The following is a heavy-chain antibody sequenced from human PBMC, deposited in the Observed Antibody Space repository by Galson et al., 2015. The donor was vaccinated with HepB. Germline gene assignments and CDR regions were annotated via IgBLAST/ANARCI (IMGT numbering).Heavy chain of an antibody. CDR2: VYYSGST. CDR1: GGSISSGGYY. D-gene: IGHD1-26*01. CDR3: ARDMVVGATTDDLNAFDI. V-gene: IGHV4-31*03. Sequence: LSLTCTVSGGSISSGGYYWSWIRQHPGKGLEWIGYVYYSGSTYYNPSLKSRVTISVDTSKNQFSLKLSSVTAADTAVYYCARDMVVGATTDDLNAFDIWGQGTMVTVSS. J-gene: IGHJ3*02.